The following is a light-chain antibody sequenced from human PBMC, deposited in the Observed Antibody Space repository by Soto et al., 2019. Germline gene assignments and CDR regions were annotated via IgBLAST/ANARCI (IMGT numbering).Light chain of an antibody. Sequence: QSALTQPASVSGSPGQSITISCTGTSSDVGGYNYVSWYQQRPGKAPKLMIYDVNYRPSGVSDRFSGSKSGNTASLPISGLQAEDEADYYCSSYTSTMTLVFGGGTKLTVL. CDR1: SSDVGGYNY. CDR2: DVN. V-gene: IGLV2-14*01. J-gene: IGLJ3*02. CDR3: SSYTSTMTLV.